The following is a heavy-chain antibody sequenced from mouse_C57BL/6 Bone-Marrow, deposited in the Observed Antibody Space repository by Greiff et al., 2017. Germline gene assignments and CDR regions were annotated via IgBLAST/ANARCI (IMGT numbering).Heavy chain of an antibody. Sequence: VQLQQSGAELVRPGASVKLSCTASGFNIKDDYMHWVKQRPEQGLEWIGWIDPENGATEYASKFQGKATITADTSSNTAYLQLSSLTSEDAAVYYCTTKIYYDYDWFAYWGQGTLVTVSA. CDR3: TTKIYYDYDWFAY. J-gene: IGHJ3*01. D-gene: IGHD2-4*01. CDR2: IDPENGAT. V-gene: IGHV14-4*01. CDR1: GFNIKDDY.